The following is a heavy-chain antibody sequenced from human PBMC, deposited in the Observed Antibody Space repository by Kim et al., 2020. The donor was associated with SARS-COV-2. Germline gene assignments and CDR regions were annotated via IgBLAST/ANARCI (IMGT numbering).Heavy chain of an antibody. V-gene: IGHV1-2*02. Sequence: YAQKFQGRVTMTRDTSISTAYMELSRLRSDDTAVYYCARDPGYNWNSHDYWGQGTLVTVSS. J-gene: IGHJ4*02. D-gene: IGHD1-7*01. CDR3: ARDPGYNWNSHDY.